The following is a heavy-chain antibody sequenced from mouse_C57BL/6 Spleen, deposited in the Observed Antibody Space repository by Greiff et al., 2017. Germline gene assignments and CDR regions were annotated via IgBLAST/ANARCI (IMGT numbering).Heavy chain of an antibody. CDR3: ARLAAQDYAMDY. CDR2: IYPGDGDT. Sequence: LLESGPELVKPGASVKISCKASGYAFSSSWMNWVKQRPGKGLEWIGRIYPGDGDTNYNGKFKGKATLTADKSSSTAYMQLSSLTSEDSAVYFCARLAAQDYAMDYWGQGTSVTVSS. J-gene: IGHJ4*01. V-gene: IGHV1-82*01. CDR1: GYAFSSSW. D-gene: IGHD3-2*02.